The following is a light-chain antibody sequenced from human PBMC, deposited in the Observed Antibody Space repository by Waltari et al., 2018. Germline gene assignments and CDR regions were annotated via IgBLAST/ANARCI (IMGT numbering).Light chain of an antibody. Sequence: QSALTQPPSASGSPGQSVTISCTGTSSDAGGYNYVSWYQQYPGKAPELIIYEVSRRPSGVPDRFSGSKSGNTASLTVSGLQAEDEADYYCSSYAGITNWVFGGGTKLTVL. CDR3: SSYAGITNWV. CDR1: SSDAGGYNY. CDR2: EVS. J-gene: IGLJ3*02. V-gene: IGLV2-8*01.